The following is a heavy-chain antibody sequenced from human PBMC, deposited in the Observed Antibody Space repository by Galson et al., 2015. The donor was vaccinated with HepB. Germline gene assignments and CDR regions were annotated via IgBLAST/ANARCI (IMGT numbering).Heavy chain of an antibody. CDR1: GFTFSSYG. V-gene: IGHV3-30*18. D-gene: IGHD2-15*01. CDR3: AKEDCSGGSCPDYYYGMDV. CDR2: ISYDGSNK. J-gene: IGHJ6*02. Sequence: SLRLSCAASGFTFSSYGMHWVRQAPGKGLEWVAVISYDGSNKYYADSVKGRFTISRDNSKNTLYLQMNSLRAEDTAVYYCAKEDCSGGSCPDYYYGMDVWGQGTTVTVSS.